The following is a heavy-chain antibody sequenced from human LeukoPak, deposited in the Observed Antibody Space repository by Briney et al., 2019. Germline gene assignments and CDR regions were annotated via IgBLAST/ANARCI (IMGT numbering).Heavy chain of an antibody. CDR2: IYYSVST. CDR3: ARGYMVRGVLVFDS. V-gene: IGHV4-31*03. Sequence: SETLSLTCSVSDGSISSSSYYWDWIRQHPGKGLEWIGYIYYSVSTHYNPPLKSRVTISVDTSKNQFSLKLSSVTAADTAVYYCARGYMVRGVLVFDSWGQGTLVTVSS. J-gene: IGHJ4*02. CDR1: DGSISSSSYY. D-gene: IGHD3-10*01.